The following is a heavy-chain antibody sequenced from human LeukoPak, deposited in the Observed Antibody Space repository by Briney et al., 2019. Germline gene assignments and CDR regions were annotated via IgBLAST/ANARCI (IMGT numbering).Heavy chain of an antibody. CDR3: AKDSRNVPFDY. Sequence: GSLRLSCAASGFTFSGSGMHWVRQAPGKGLEWVAFIRSDGYIKYYADSVKGRFTISRDNSKNTLYLQMNSLRAEDTAFYYCAKDSRNVPFDYWGQGTLVTVSS. J-gene: IGHJ4*02. CDR2: IRSDGYIK. CDR1: GFTFSGSG. V-gene: IGHV3-30*02. D-gene: IGHD1-1*01.